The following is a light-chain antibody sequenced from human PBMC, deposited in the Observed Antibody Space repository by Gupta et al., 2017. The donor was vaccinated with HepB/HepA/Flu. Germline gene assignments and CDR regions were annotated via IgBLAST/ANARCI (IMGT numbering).Light chain of an antibody. Sequence: FMLTQPHSVSESPRLTVTIPCTRSSGSIASNYVQWYQQRPGRAPTMVIYDDDQRLSGVPERFSGSNYITSTSVTITSSGLEDEDEYYYYWQYYNDNNYVFGGGTKLTVL. J-gene: IGLJ3*02. CDR2: DDD. V-gene: IGLV6-57*03. CDR1: SGSIASNY. CDR3: QYYNDNNYV.